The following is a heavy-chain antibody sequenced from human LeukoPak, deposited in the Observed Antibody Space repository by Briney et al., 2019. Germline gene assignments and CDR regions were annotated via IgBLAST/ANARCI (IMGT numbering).Heavy chain of an antibody. CDR1: GYTFTGYY. J-gene: IGHJ5*02. CDR3: ARDPRSSGYSSHGFDP. D-gene: IGHD3-22*01. CDR2: INPNSGGT. V-gene: IGHV1-2*02. Sequence: ASVKVSCKASGYTFTGYYMHWVRQAPGQGLEWMGWINPNSGGTNYAQKFQGRVTMTRDTSISTAYMELSRLRSDDTAEYYCARDPRSSGYSSHGFDPWGQGTLVTVSS.